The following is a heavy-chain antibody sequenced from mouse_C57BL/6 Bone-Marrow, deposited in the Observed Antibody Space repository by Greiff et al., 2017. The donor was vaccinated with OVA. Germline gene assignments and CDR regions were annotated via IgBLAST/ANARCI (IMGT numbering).Heavy chain of an antibody. J-gene: IGHJ4*01. V-gene: IGHV1-55*01. CDR3: ARGDYYGSSYFDYDAMDY. D-gene: IGHD1-1*01. CDR2: IYPGSGST. Sequence: VQLQQPGAELVKPGASVKMSCKASGYTFTSYWITWVKQRPGQGLEWIGDIYPGSGSTNYNEKFKSKATLTVDTSSSTAYMQLSSLTSEDSAVYYSARGDYYGSSYFDYDAMDYWGQGTSVTVSS. CDR1: GYTFTSYW.